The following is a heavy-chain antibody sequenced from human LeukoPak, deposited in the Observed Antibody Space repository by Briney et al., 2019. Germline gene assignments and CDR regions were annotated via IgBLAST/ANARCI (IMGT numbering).Heavy chain of an antibody. J-gene: IGHJ4*02. CDR1: GYTSTSYY. V-gene: IGHV1-2*06. CDR3: AREAGDGSGSYDY. Sequence: GASVKVSCKASGYTSTSYYMHWVRQAPGQGLEWMGRINPNSGGTNFAQKFQGRVTMTRDTSISTAYMELSRLTSDDTAVYNCAREAGDGSGSYDYWGQGTLVTVSS. CDR2: INPNSGGT. D-gene: IGHD3-10*01.